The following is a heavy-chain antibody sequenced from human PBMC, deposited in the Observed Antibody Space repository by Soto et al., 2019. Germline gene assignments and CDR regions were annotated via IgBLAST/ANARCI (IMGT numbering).Heavy chain of an antibody. J-gene: IGHJ3*02. Sequence: EVQLVESGGGLVRPGGSLRLSCAASGFTFGSYSINWVRQAPGKGLEWVSSISSSRAYVHYADSLKGRFTVARDNAKNALFLQMNSQRADDAAVYYCARNTEDYDSRAADYRLADAFDIWGQGTMVTVSS. CDR1: GFTFGSYS. V-gene: IGHV3-21*01. CDR3: ARNTEDYDSRAADYRLADAFDI. D-gene: IGHD3-22*01. CDR2: ISSSRAYV.